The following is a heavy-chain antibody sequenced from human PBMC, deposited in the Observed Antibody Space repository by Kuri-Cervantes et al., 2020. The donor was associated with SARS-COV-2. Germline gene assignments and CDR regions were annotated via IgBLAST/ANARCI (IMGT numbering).Heavy chain of an antibody. Sequence: ASVKVSCKLSGYTFTSYDIHWVRQASGQGLEWMGSMNPNSGHAGYAQKFHDRVTMTRSTSETTAYMELRSLRSEDTAVYYCARGDGYTYGYSPLDVWGQGTAVTVSS. CDR1: GYTFTSYD. J-gene: IGHJ6*02. CDR2: MNPNSGHA. V-gene: IGHV1-8*02. CDR3: ARGDGYTYGYSPLDV. D-gene: IGHD5-18*01.